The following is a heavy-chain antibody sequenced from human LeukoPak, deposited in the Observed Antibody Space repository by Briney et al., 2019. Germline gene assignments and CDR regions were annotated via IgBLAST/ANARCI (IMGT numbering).Heavy chain of an antibody. Sequence: SSQTLSLTCTVSGGSISSGGYYWTWIRQHPGKGLEWIGYIYYSGSTYYNPSLKSRVTISVDTSKNQFSLKLSSVTAADTAVYYCARVTVVPAATRGFYYYYGMDVWGQGTTVTVSS. J-gene: IGHJ6*02. D-gene: IGHD2-2*01. CDR2: IYYSGST. V-gene: IGHV4-31*03. CDR3: ARVTVVPAATRGFYYYYGMDV. CDR1: GGSISSGGYY.